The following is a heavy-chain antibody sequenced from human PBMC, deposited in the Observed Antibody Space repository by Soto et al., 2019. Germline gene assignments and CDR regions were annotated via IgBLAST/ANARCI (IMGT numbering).Heavy chain of an antibody. CDR2: IYWDDDK. CDR1: GFSLSTSGVG. Sequence: QITLKESGPTLVKPTQTLTLTCTFSGFSLSTSGVGVGWIRQPPGKALEWLALIYWDDDKRYSPSLKSRLTITKDTSKNQVVLTMTNMDPVDTATYYCAHGLYDILTGYPREDDAFDIWGQGTMVTVSS. J-gene: IGHJ3*02. V-gene: IGHV2-5*02. CDR3: AHGLYDILTGYPREDDAFDI. D-gene: IGHD3-9*01.